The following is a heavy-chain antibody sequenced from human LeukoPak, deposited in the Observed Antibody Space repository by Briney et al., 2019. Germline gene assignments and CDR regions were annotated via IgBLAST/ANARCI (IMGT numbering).Heavy chain of an antibody. J-gene: IGHJ4*02. CDR2: IYYSGSA. CDR3: AGGMDWNYFCDY. D-gene: IGHD1-7*01. CDR1: GGSISSYY. Sequence: PSETLSLTCTVSGGSISSYYWSWIRQPPGKGLEWIGYIYYSGSANYNPSPKSRVTISLDTSNNQSPFKLSSVTAADTAADYFAGGMDWNYFCDYWGQGPLVSVFS. V-gene: IGHV4-59*01.